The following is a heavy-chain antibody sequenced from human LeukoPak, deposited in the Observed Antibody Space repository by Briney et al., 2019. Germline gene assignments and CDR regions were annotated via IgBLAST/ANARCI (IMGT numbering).Heavy chain of an antibody. CDR1: GFSLTTSAVA. CDR3: AHKTTGDYFDY. V-gene: IGHV2-5*01. D-gene: IGHD3-10*01. J-gene: IGHJ4*02. CDR2: IYWSDDK. Sequence: SGPTLANPTQTLTLTCTFSGFSLTTSAVAVGWIRQPPGKALEWLALIYWSDDKRYSPSLKSGLTITKDTSKNQVVLTMTNMDPVDTATYYCAHKTTGDYFDYWGQGTLVTVSS.